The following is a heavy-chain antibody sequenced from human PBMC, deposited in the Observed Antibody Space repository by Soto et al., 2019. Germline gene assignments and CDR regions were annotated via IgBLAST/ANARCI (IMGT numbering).Heavy chain of an antibody. J-gene: IGHJ3*02. CDR2: ISSSGSTI. Sequence: GGSLRLSCAASGFTFSSYEMNWVRQAPGKGLEWVSYISSSGSTIYYADSVKGRFTISRDNAKNSLYLQMNSLRAEDTAVYYCARDIMITFSDAFDIWGQGTMVTVSS. V-gene: IGHV3-48*03. D-gene: IGHD3-16*01. CDR1: GFTFSSYE. CDR3: ARDIMITFSDAFDI.